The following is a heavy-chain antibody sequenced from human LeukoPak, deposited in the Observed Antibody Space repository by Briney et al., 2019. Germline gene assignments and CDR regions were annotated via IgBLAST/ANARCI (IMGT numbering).Heavy chain of an antibody. CDR1: GGSISSSSYY. V-gene: IGHV4-39*07. Sequence: SETLSPTCTVSGGSISSSSYYWGWIRQPPGKGLEWIGSIYYSGSTYYNPSLKSRVTISVDTSKNQFSLKLSSVTAADTAVYYCARDLTEGSVAFDIWGQGTMVTVSS. CDR2: IYYSGST. CDR3: ARDLTEGSVAFDI. D-gene: IGHD4-17*01. J-gene: IGHJ3*02.